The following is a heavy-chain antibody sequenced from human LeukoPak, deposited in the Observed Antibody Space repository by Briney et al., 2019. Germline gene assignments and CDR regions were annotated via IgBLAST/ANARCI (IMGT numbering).Heavy chain of an antibody. CDR2: IYHSGST. J-gene: IGHJ2*01. V-gene: IGHV4-30-2*01. D-gene: IGHD1-7*01. CDR3: ARVFGWNFESDWYFDL. CDR1: GGSISSGGYY. Sequence: SETLSLTCTVSGGSISSGGYYWSWIRQPPGKGLEWIGYIYHSGSTYYNPSLKSRVTISVDTSKNQFSLKLSSVTAADTAVYYCARVFGWNFESDWYFDLWGRGTLVTVSS.